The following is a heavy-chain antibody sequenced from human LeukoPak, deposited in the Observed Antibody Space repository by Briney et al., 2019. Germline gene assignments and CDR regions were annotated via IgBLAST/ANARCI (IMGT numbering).Heavy chain of an antibody. CDR1: GGSISSGGYY. CDR2: IYYSGST. Sequence: NASETLSLTCAVSGGSISSGGYYWSWIRQHPGKGLEWIGYIYYSGSTYYNPSLKSRVTISVDTSKNQFSLKLSSVTAADTAVYYCARQGDFWSGYYHNPWFDPWCQGTLVTVTS. D-gene: IGHD3-3*01. CDR3: ARQGDFWSGYYHNPWFDP. V-gene: IGHV4-31*11. J-gene: IGHJ5*02.